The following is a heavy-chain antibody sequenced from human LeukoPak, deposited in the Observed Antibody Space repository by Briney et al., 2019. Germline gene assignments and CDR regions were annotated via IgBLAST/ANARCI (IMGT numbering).Heavy chain of an antibody. CDR1: GFTFSSYW. J-gene: IGHJ5*02. Sequence: GGSLRLSCAASGFTFSSYWMSWVRQAPGKGLEWVANIKQDGSEKYYVDSVKGRFTISRDNAKNSLYLQMNSLRAEDTAVYYCARDATVVSTTNWFDPWGQGTLVTVSS. CDR3: ARDATVVSTTNWFDP. D-gene: IGHD4-23*01. CDR2: IKQDGSEK. V-gene: IGHV3-7*01.